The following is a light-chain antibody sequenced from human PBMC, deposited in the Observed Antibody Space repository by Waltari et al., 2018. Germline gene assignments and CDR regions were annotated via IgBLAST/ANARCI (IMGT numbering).Light chain of an antibody. J-gene: IGKJ1*01. Sequence: DIQMTQSPSTLSASVGDRVTITCRASQSISSWLAWYQQQPGKAPKLLIYKASSLESGVPSRFSGSGSGTEFTLTISSLQPDDFATYYCQQYSGTFGQGTKVEIK. CDR3: QQYSGT. V-gene: IGKV1-5*03. CDR1: QSISSW. CDR2: KAS.